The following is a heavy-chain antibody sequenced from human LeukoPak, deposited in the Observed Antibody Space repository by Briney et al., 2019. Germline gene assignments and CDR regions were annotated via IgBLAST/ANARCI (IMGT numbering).Heavy chain of an antibody. CDR3: ARRSRLDGDYDWFDP. V-gene: IGHV5-51*01. CDR2: IYPGESDT. J-gene: IGHJ5*02. D-gene: IGHD4-17*01. CDR1: GYSFTSYW. Sequence: GESLKISCKGSGYSFTSYWIGWVRQMPGKGLEWMGIIYPGESDTRYSPSFQGQVTISADKSISTAYLQWSSLKASDTAMYYCARRSRLDGDYDWFDPWGQGTLVTASS.